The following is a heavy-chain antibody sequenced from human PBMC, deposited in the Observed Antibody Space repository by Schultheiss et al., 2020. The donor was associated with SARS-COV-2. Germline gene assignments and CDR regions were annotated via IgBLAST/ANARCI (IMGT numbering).Heavy chain of an antibody. CDR1: GGSISSYY. CDR3: VRVVRVRTGDYYYGMDV. CDR2: IYYSGST. V-gene: IGHV4-59*12. D-gene: IGHD3-10*01. J-gene: IGHJ6*02. Sequence: SETLSLTCTVSGGSISSYYWSWIRQPPGKGLEWIGYIYYSGSTNYSPSLKSRVTLSADTSKNQFSLKLSSVTAADTAVYYCVRVVRVRTGDYYYGMDVWGQGTTVTVSS.